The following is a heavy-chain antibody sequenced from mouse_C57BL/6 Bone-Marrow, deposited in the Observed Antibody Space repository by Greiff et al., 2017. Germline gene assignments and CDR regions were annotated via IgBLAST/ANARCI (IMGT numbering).Heavy chain of an antibody. V-gene: IGHV1-72*01. CDR3: SRGHRRYFDV. CDR1: GYTFTSYW. Sequence: QVQLQQPGAELVKPGASVKLSCKASGYTFTSYWMHWVKQRPGRGLEWIGRIDPNSGGTKYNQKFKSKATLTVDKPSSTAYMQLSILTSEDSAFYSYSRGHRRYFDVWGTGTSVTVSS. D-gene: IGHD6-1*01. CDR2: IDPNSGGT. J-gene: IGHJ1*03.